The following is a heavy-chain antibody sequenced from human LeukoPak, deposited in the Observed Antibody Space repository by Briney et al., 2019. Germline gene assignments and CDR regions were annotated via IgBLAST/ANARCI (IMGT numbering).Heavy chain of an antibody. CDR3: ARGAAWGSYHYFDY. V-gene: IGHV3-7*01. CDR1: GFTLSNYW. J-gene: IGHJ4*02. D-gene: IGHD3-16*02. Sequence: GGSLRLSCAASGFTLSNYWMSWVRQAPGKGLEWVANIKQDGSEKYYVDSVKGRFTISRDNAKNSLYLQMNSLRAEDTAVYYCARGAAWGSYHYFDYWGQGTLVTVSS. CDR2: IKQDGSEK.